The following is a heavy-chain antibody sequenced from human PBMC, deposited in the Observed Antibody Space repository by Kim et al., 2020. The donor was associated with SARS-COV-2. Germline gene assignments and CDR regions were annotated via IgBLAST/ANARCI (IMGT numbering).Heavy chain of an antibody. CDR2: INQSGGT. D-gene: IGHD2-2*01. CDR1: GGSFSGYH. V-gene: IGHV4-34*01. J-gene: IGHJ6*03. CDR3: ARGHIVVIPAPILGLGPYYTSYYIDV. Sequence: SETLSLTCAVYGGSFSGYHWSWIRQSPGKGLEWIAEINQSGGTNYNPSLKRRVTITLDTSKNQFSLRLNSVTAADTALYYCARGHIVVIPAPILGLGPYYTSYYIDVWGRGTTVTVSS.